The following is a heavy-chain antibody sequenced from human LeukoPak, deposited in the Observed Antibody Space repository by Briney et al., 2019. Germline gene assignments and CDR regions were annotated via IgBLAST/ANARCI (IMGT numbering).Heavy chain of an antibody. J-gene: IGHJ4*02. V-gene: IGHV3-23*01. CDR1: GFSFSSYA. Sequence: PGGSLRLSCAASGFSFSSYAMSWVRQAPGKGLEWVSAISGSGGSTYYADSVKGRFTISRDNSKNTLYLQMNSLRADDTAIYYWGKGLALCAWPGPFDYWGQGTLVTVSS. CDR2: ISGSGGST. D-gene: IGHD3-10*02. CDR3: GKGLALCAWPGPFDY.